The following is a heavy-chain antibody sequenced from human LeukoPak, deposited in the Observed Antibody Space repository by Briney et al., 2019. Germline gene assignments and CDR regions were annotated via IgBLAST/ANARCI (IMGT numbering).Heavy chain of an antibody. CDR3: VKDHSGTYSYYFDY. D-gene: IGHD1-26*01. CDR1: GFTFSSYG. V-gene: IGHV3-30*02. J-gene: IGHJ4*02. Sequence: PGGSLRLSCAASGFTFSSYGMHWVRQAPGKGLEWVAFIRYDGSNKYYADSVKGRFTISRDNSKITLYLQMNSLRAEDTAVYFCVKDHSGTYSYYFDYWGQGTLVTVSS. CDR2: IRYDGSNK.